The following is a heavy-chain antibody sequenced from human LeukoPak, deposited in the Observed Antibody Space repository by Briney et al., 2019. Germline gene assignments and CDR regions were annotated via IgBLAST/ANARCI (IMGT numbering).Heavy chain of an antibody. CDR3: AKRGRDTTTCSYYFDY. CDR2: IGSGGSGGT. J-gene: IGHJ4*02. Sequence: GGSLRLSCAASGFTFSSYSMSWVRQVPGKGLEWVSVIGSGGSGGTSYADSVRGRFTMSRDDSKNTLFLQMNSLRAEDTAVYYCAKRGRDTTTCSYYFDYWGRGTLVTVSS. V-gene: IGHV3-23*01. D-gene: IGHD2-2*01. CDR1: GFTFSSYS.